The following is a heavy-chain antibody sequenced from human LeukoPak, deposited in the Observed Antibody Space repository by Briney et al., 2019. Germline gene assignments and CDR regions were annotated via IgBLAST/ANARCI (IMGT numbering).Heavy chain of an antibody. D-gene: IGHD6-19*01. CDR3: AKDIGAVAGTLGY. V-gene: IGHV3-43*02. Sequence: GGSLRLSCAASGFTFSSYAMSWVRQAPGKGLEWVSAISGSGGTTYYADSVKGRFTISRDNSKNSLYLQMNSLRTEDTALYYRAKDIGAVAGTLGYWGQGTLVTVSS. CDR2: ISGSGGTT. J-gene: IGHJ4*02. CDR1: GFTFSSYA.